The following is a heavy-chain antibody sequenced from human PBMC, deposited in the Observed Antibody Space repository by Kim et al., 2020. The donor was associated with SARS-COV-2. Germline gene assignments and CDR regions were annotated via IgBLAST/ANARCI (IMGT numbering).Heavy chain of an antibody. J-gene: IGHJ4*02. D-gene: IGHD2-15*01. CDR2: IWYDGSNK. CDR3: AREAARLGNRKFDY. CDR1: GFTFSSYG. Sequence: GGSLRLSCAASGFTFSSYGMHWVRQAPGKGLEWVAVIWYDGSNKYYADSVKGRFTISRDKSKNTLYLQMNSLRAEDTAVYYCAREAARLGNRKFDYWGQGTLVTVSS. V-gene: IGHV3-33*01.